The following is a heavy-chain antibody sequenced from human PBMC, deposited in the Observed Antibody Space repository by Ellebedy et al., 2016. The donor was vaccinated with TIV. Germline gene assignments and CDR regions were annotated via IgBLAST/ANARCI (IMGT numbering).Heavy chain of an antibody. J-gene: IGHJ4*02. CDR1: GFLFSDCS. CDR3: ARTTPYNIAVAGPDY. CDR2: ISSSGTYI. D-gene: IGHD6-19*01. V-gene: IGHV3-21*01. Sequence: GGSLRLSXKASGFLFSDCSMNWIRQAPGKGLEWVASISSSGTYIYYADSLEGRFTIARDNVKDSLFLQMNDLRVDDSGVYYCARTTPYNIAVAGPDYWGQGTLVTVTS.